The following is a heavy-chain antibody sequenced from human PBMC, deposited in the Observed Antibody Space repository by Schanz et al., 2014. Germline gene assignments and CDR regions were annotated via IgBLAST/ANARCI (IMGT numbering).Heavy chain of an antibody. D-gene: IGHD5-12*01. J-gene: IGHJ4*02. V-gene: IGHV3-30*02. CDR2: IRYDGSNQ. Sequence: QVQLVESGGGVVRPGRSLRLSCAASGFTFNNYGMHWVRQAPGKGLEWVAFIRYDGSNQYYADSVKGRFTISRDNSKNTLSLQMNSLRAEDTAVYYCARDPNSVNEIDYWGQGTLVTVSS. CDR1: GFTFNNYG. CDR3: ARDPNSVNEIDY.